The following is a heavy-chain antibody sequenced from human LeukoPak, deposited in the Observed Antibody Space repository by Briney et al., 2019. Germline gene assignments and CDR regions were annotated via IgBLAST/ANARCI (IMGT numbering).Heavy chain of an antibody. CDR2: MNPNSGNT. J-gene: IGHJ4*02. V-gene: IGHV1-8*01. CDR3: TKVDDGIISHGYFDY. CDR1: GYTFTSYD. D-gene: IGHD3-10*01. Sequence: ASVKVSCKASGYTFTSYDINWVRQATGQGLEWMGWMNPNSGNTGYAQKFQGRVTMTRNTSVSTAYMELSSLRSEDTAVYYCTKVDDGIISHGYFDYWGQGTLVTVSS.